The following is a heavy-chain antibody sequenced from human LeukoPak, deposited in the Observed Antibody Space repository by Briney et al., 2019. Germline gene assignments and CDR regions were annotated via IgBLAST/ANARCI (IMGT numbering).Heavy chain of an antibody. CDR2: INTNGYTT. J-gene: IGHJ4*02. D-gene: IGHD3-10*01. V-gene: IGHV3-74*01. CDR3: AKDLRFDYGSGSYWNDFDY. Sequence: GGSLRLSCAASGFTFSNYSMHWVCQAPGKGLVWVSRINTNGYTTTYADSVKGRFTISRDNAKNSLYLQMNSLRAEDTALYYCAKDLRFDYGSGSYWNDFDYRGQGILVTVAS. CDR1: GFTFSNYS.